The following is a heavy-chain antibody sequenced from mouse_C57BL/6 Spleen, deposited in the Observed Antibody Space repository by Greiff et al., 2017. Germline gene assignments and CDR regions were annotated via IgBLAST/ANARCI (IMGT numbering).Heavy chain of an antibody. CDR3: AREEGYDYDGFAY. J-gene: IGHJ3*01. V-gene: IGHV5-4*01. Sequence: EVKLVESGGGLVKPGGSLKLSCAASGFTFSSYAMSWVRQTPEKRLEWVATISDGGSYTYYPDNVKGRFTISRDDAKNNLYLQMSHLKSEDTAVYYCAREEGYDYDGFAYWGQGTLVTVSA. CDR2: ISDGGSYT. D-gene: IGHD2-4*01. CDR1: GFTFSSYA.